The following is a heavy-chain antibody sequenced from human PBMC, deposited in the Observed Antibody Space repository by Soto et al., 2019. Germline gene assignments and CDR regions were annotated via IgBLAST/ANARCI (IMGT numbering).Heavy chain of an antibody. CDR2: IIPILGIA. Sequence: QVQLVQSGAEVKKPGSSVKVSCKASGGTFSSYTISWVRQAPGQGLEWMGRIIPILGIANYAQKFQGRVTITADKDTSTAYMELSSLRSEDTAVYYCARDPDGYCSGGSCYSDCDYWGKGTLVTVSS. V-gene: IGHV1-69*08. D-gene: IGHD2-15*01. J-gene: IGHJ4*02. CDR3: ARDPDGYCSGGSCYSDCDY. CDR1: GGTFSSYT.